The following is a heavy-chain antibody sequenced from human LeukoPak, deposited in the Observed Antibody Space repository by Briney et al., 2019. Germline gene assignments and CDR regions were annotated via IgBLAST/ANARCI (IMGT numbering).Heavy chain of an antibody. CDR3: ARGLYCSSTSCYLVFSWDHYYYYYMDV. Sequence: SETLSLTCAVYGGSFSGYYWSWIRQPPGKGLEWIGEINHSGSTNYNPSLKSRVTISVDTSKNQFSLKLSSVTAADTAVYYCARGLYCSSTSCYLVFSWDHYYYYYMDVWGKGTTVTVSS. CDR1: GGSFSGYY. D-gene: IGHD2-2*01. CDR2: INHSGST. V-gene: IGHV4-34*01. J-gene: IGHJ6*03.